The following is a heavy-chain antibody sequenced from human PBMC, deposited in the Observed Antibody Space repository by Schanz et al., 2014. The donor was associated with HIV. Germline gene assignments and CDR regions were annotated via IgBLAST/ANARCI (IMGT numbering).Heavy chain of an antibody. V-gene: IGHV3-11*01. CDR2: ISSSGSTK. CDR3: AKASVTDYCDY. J-gene: IGHJ4*02. CDR1: GFTFSDYY. Sequence: QVQLVESGGGLVKPGGSLRLSCAASGFTFSDYYMSWIRQAPGKGLEWVSYISSSGSTKYNADSVRGRFTISRDNAKNSLYLQMNSLRAEDTALYYCAKASVTDYCDYWGQGTLVTVSS. D-gene: IGHD4-17*01.